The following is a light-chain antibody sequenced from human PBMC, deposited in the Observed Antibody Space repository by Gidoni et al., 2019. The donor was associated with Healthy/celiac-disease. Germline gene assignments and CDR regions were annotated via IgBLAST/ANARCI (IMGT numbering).Light chain of an antibody. Sequence: QSVLTQPPSVSVPPGQTVTISCTGTSSHIGAGYDVHWYQQLPGTAPKLLIYGNSNRPSGVPDRFSGSKSGTSASLAITGLQAEDEADYYCQSYDSSLSGPYVFGTGTKVTVL. J-gene: IGLJ1*01. CDR3: QSYDSSLSGPYV. CDR2: GNS. CDR1: SSHIGAGYD. V-gene: IGLV1-40*01.